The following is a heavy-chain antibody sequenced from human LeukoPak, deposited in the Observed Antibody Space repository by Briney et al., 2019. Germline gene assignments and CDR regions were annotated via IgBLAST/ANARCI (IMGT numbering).Heavy chain of an antibody. Sequence: ASVKVSCKVSGYTLTELSMHWVRQAPGKGLEWMGGFDPEDGETIYAQKFQGRVTMTEDTSTDTAYMELSSLRSDDTAVYYCAREGGVGPTAPPDYYSYQMDVWGKGTTVTVSS. CDR1: GYTLTELS. CDR3: AREGGVGPTAPPDYYSYQMDV. V-gene: IGHV1-24*01. J-gene: IGHJ6*03. CDR2: FDPEDGET. D-gene: IGHD1-26*01.